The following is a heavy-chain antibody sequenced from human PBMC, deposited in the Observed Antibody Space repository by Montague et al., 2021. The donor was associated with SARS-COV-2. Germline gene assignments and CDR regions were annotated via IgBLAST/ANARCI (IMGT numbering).Heavy chain of an antibody. J-gene: IGHJ5*02. D-gene: IGHD3-10*01. V-gene: IGHV4-39*01. CDR3: ARLVWFGELSSENWFDP. Sequence: SETLSLTCTVSGGSISSSSKYWGWIRQPPGKGLEWIGSIYYSGSTYYNSSLKSRVTISVDTSKNQFSLKLNSVTAADTAVYYCARLVWFGELSSENWFDPWGQGTLVTVSS. CDR1: GGSISSSSKY. CDR2: IYYSGST.